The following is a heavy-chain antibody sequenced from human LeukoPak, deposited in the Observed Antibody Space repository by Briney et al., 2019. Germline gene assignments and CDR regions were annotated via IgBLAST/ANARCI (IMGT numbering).Heavy chain of an antibody. CDR3: ARVGERWFDP. J-gene: IGHJ5*02. D-gene: IGHD1-26*01. Sequence: SETLSLTCTVSGGSISSGGYYWSWIRQHPGKGLEWIGYIYYSGSTYYNPSLKSRVTTSVDTSKNQFSLKLSSVTAADTAVYYCARVGERWFDPWGQGTLVTVSS. V-gene: IGHV4-31*03. CDR2: IYYSGST. CDR1: GGSISSGGYY.